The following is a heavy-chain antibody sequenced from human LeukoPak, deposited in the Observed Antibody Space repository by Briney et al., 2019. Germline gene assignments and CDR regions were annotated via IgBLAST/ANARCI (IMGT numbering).Heavy chain of an antibody. CDR1: GFTFSSYS. V-gene: IGHV3-21*01. J-gene: IGHJ6*03. Sequence: GGSLRLSCAASGFTFSSYSMNWVRQAPGKGLEWVSSISSSSSYIYYADSVKGRFTISRDNAKNSLYLQMNSLRAEDTAVYYCARPVVPQPYYYYMDVWGKGTTVTVSS. D-gene: IGHD2-2*01. CDR2: ISSSSSYI. CDR3: ARPVVPQPYYYYMDV.